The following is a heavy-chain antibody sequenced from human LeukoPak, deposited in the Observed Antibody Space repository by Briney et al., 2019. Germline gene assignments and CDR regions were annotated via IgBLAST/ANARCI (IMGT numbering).Heavy chain of an antibody. J-gene: IGHJ4*02. CDR2: INPNSGGT. CDR1: GYTFTGYY. Sequence: ASVKVSCKASGYTFTGYYMHWVRQAPGQXLXWMGWINPNSGGTNYAQKFQGRVTMTRDTSISTAYMELSRLRSDDTAVYYCARGPREYSSGWYFDYWGQGTLVTVSS. CDR3: ARGPREYSSGWYFDY. D-gene: IGHD6-19*01. V-gene: IGHV1-2*02.